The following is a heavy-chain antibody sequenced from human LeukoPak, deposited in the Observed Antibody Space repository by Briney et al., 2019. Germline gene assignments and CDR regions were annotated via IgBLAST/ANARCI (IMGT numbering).Heavy chain of an antibody. V-gene: IGHV4-59*08. CDR3: AALDYYDSSGYYGGWFDP. Sequence: SETLSLTCTVSGGSISSYYWSWIRQPPGKGLEWIGYIYYSGSTNYNPSLKSRVTISVDTSKNQFSLKLSSVTAADTAVYYCAALDYYDSSGYYGGWFDPWGQGTLVTVSS. J-gene: IGHJ5*02. D-gene: IGHD3-22*01. CDR2: IYYSGST. CDR1: GGSISSYY.